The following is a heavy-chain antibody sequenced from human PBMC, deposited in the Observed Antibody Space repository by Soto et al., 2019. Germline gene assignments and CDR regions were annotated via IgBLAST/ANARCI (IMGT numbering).Heavy chain of an antibody. CDR3: ARVGIAVAGTGTNWFDP. CDR1: GYTFTSYG. V-gene: IGHV1-18*01. J-gene: IGHJ5*02. CDR2: ISAYNGNT. D-gene: IGHD6-19*01. Sequence: ASVKVSCKASGYTFTSYGNSWVRQAPGQGLEWMGWISAYNGNTNYAQKLQGRVTMTTDTSTSTAYMELRSLRSDDTAVYYCARVGIAVAGTGTNWFDPWGQGTLVTVSS.